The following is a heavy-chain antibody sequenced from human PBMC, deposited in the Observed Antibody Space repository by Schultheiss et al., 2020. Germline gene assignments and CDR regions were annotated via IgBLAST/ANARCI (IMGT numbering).Heavy chain of an antibody. CDR2: IYHSGST. Sequence: SETLSLTCAVSGGSISSSNWWSWVRQSPGKRLEWIGEIYHSGSTNYNPSLKSRVTISVDKSKNQFSLKLSSVTAADTAVYYCASDDSSGPYFDYWGQGTLVTVSS. V-gene: IGHV4-4*02. D-gene: IGHD3-22*01. J-gene: IGHJ4*02. CDR1: GGSISSSNW. CDR3: ASDDSSGPYFDY.